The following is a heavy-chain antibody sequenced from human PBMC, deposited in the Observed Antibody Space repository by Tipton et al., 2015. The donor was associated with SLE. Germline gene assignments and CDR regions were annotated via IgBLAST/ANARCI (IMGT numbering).Heavy chain of an antibody. D-gene: IGHD3-10*01. V-gene: IGHV4-39*01. CDR2: IDYSGTT. CDR1: GGSISSSSFY. Sequence: TLSLTCTVSGGSISSSSFYWGWIRQPPGKGLEWIASIDYSGTTYYTPSLKSRVTISVDTSRNQFSLKLSSVTAADTAVYYCARHPRHITASGIYPKAGSQHWGQGTLVTVSS. J-gene: IGHJ1*01. CDR3: ARHPRHITASGIYPKAGSQH.